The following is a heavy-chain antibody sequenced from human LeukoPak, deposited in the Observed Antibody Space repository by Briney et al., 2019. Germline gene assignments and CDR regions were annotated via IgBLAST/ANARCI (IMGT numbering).Heavy chain of an antibody. CDR1: GFTVSSNY. V-gene: IGHV3-53*01. Sequence: GGSLRLSCAASGFTVSSNYMSWVRQAPGKGLEWVSVIYSGGSTYYADSVKGRFTISRDNSRNTLYLQMNSLRAEDTAVYYCARDPHYYDSSGSGDAFDIWGQGTMVTVSS. CDR3: ARDPHYYDSSGSGDAFDI. D-gene: IGHD3-22*01. J-gene: IGHJ3*02. CDR2: IYSGGST.